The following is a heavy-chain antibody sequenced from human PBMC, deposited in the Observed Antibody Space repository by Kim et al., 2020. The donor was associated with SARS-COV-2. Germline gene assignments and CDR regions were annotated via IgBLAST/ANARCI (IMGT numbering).Heavy chain of an antibody. J-gene: IGHJ6*02. Sequence: GGSLRLSCAVSGFTFDDYAMHWVRQVAGKGLEWVSLISGDGRSTYSADSVKGRFTISRDNSRNYLYLQMNSLRHEDTALYYCAKDLMLSGSRRFYYYYGIDVWGQGTPVTVSS. D-gene: IGHD3-3*01. CDR2: ISGDGRST. V-gene: IGHV3-43*02. CDR3: AKDLMLSGSRRFYYYYGIDV. CDR1: GFTFDDYA.